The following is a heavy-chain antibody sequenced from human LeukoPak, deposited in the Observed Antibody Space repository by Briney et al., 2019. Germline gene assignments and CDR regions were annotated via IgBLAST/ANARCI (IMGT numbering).Heavy chain of an antibody. V-gene: IGHV3-23*01. CDR2: ISGSGGST. CDR1: GFTFSSYA. Sequence: GGSLRLSCAASGFTFSSYAMSWVRQAPGKGLEWVSVISGSGGSTYYADSVKGRFTISRDNSKNTLYLQMNSLRAEDTAVYNCAKTVAGTSYYYYYGMDVWGQGTMVTVSS. J-gene: IGHJ6*02. D-gene: IGHD6-19*01. CDR3: AKTVAGTSYYYYYGMDV.